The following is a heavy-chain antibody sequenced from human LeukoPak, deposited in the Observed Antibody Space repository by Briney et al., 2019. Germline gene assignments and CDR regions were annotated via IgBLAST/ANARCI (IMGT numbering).Heavy chain of an antibody. CDR1: GGSFSSYY. CDR2: IYYSGST. Sequence: SETLSLTCTVSGGSFSSYYWSWIRQPPGKGLEWIGHIYYSGSTHHNPSLKSRVTISVDTSKNQFSLKLSSVTATDTAVYYCARSLLSAGSGSYGFDPWGQGTLVTVSS. V-gene: IGHV4-59*08. J-gene: IGHJ5*02. CDR3: ARSLLSAGSGSYGFDP. D-gene: IGHD3-10*01.